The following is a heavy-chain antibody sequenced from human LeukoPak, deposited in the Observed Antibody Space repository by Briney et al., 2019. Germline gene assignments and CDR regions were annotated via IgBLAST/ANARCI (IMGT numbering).Heavy chain of an antibody. CDR2: IKQDESEK. J-gene: IGHJ4*02. CDR1: GFSFSDVW. V-gene: IGHV3-7*01. Sequence: GGSLRLSCVASGFSFSDVWMTWVRRAPGKGLEWVANIKQDESEKYYVDSVKGRFTISRDNAKNSLYLQMNSLRVEDTAVYYCARGPDCSSTSCYRTGGYWGQGTLVTVSS. D-gene: IGHD2-2*02. CDR3: ARGPDCSSTSCYRTGGY.